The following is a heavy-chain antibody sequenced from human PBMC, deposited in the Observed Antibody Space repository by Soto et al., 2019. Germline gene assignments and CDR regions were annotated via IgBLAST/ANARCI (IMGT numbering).Heavy chain of an antibody. J-gene: IGHJ4*02. CDR1: GYTFTSYG. CDR2: ISAHNGNT. D-gene: IGHD1-1*01. CDR3: AGGRYGDY. Sequence: VHLVQSGAEVKKPGASVKVSCKGSGYTFTSYGITWVRQAPGQGLERMGWISAHNGNTEYAQKPQGRVTVTRDTSTSTADMERRSLRSDDTAGYYCAGGRYGDYWGQGAVVTVSS. V-gene: IGHV1-18*01.